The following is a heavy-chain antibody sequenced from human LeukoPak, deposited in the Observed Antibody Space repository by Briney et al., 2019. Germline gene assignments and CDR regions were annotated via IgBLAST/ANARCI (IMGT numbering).Heavy chain of an antibody. V-gene: IGHV1-18*01. CDR1: GYTFTSYG. CDR3: ARDQQWELLFSDAFDI. J-gene: IGHJ3*02. CDR2: ISAYNGNT. D-gene: IGHD1-26*01. Sequence: GASVKVSCKASGYTFTSYGISWVRQAPGQGLEWMGWISAYNGNTNYAQKLQGRVTMTTDTSTSTAYMELRSLRSDDTAVYYCARDQQWELLFSDAFDIWGQGTMVTVSS.